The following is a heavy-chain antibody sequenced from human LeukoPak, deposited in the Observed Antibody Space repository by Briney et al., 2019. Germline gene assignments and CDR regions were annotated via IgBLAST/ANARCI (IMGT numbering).Heavy chain of an antibody. Sequence: GGSLRLSCAASGFTFSSYWMHWVRQAPGQGLVWVSNISGDGSSTSYADSVKGRFTISRDNAKNTLYLQMNSLRAEDTAVYYCASDGSGPVPFQLGGRDPRVTV. J-gene: IGHJ2*01. D-gene: IGHD6-19*01. CDR3: ASDGSGPVPFQL. CDR2: ISGDGSST. CDR1: GFTFSSYW. V-gene: IGHV3-74*01.